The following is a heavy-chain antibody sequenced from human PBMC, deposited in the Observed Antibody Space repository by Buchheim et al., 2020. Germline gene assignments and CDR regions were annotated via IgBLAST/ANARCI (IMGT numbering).Heavy chain of an antibody. Sequence: QVQLVESGGGVVQPGRSLRLSCAASGFTFSSYGMHWVRQAPGKGLEWVAVISYDGSNKYYADSVKGRFTISRDNSKNTLYLQMNSLRAEDTAVYYCAKDRFLEVGATPDYWGQGTL. V-gene: IGHV3-30*18. CDR2: ISYDGSNK. D-gene: IGHD1-26*01. CDR1: GFTFSSYG. CDR3: AKDRFLEVGATPDY. J-gene: IGHJ4*02.